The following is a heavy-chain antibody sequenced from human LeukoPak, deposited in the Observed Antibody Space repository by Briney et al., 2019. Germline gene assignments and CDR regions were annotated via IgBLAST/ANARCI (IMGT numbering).Heavy chain of an antibody. V-gene: IGHV3-11*01. D-gene: IGHD1-26*01. CDR2: ISSSGSTI. Sequence: GGSLRLSCAASGFTFSDYYMSWIRQAPGKGLEWVSYISSSGSTIYFVDSVKGRFTISRDNAKNSLYLQMNSLRAEDTAVYYCARDRMGATSWFDPWGQGTLVTVSS. J-gene: IGHJ5*02. CDR1: GFTFSDYY. CDR3: ARDRMGATSWFDP.